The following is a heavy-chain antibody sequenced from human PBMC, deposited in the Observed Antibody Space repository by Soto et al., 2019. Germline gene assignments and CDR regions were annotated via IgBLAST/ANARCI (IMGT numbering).Heavy chain of an antibody. J-gene: IGHJ4*02. CDR3: ARDSIVPMVSTPIDY. Sequence: ASVKVSCKASGYTFTSYGISWVRQAPGQGLEWMGWISAYNGNTNYAQKLQGRVTMTTDTSTSTAYMELRSLRSDDTAVYYCARDSIVPMVSTPIDYWGQGTLVTVSS. V-gene: IGHV1-18*01. CDR1: GYTFTSYG. CDR2: ISAYNGNT. D-gene: IGHD2-8*01.